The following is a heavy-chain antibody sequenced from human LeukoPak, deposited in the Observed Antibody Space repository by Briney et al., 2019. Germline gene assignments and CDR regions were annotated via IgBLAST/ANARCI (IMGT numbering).Heavy chain of an antibody. CDR3: AKDRHFYGAGTYYNLDY. Sequence: GGSLRLSCAASGFTVSSNYMSWVRQAPGKGLEWVSLISYDGSTKYYADSVEGRFTISRDNSKSTLYLQLNSLRVEDTAVYYCAKDRHFYGAGTYYNLDYWGQGTLVTVSS. J-gene: IGHJ4*02. CDR2: ISYDGSTK. CDR1: GFTVSSNY. V-gene: IGHV3-30*18. D-gene: IGHD3-10*01.